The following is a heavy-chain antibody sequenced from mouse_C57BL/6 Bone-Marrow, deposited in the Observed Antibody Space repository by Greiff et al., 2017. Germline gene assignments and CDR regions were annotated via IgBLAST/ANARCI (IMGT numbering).Heavy chain of an antibody. V-gene: IGHV1-19*01. D-gene: IGHD1-1*01. CDR1: GYTFTDYY. J-gene: IGHJ3*01. CDR2: INPYNGGT. CDR3: ARDYYYGSSYVAWFAY. Sequence: EVQLQQSGPVLVKPGASVTMSCKASGYTFTDYYMNWVKQSHGKSLEWIGVINPYNGGTSYNQKFKGKATLTVDKSSSTAYMELNSLTSEDSAVYYCARDYYYGSSYVAWFAYWGQGTLVTVSA.